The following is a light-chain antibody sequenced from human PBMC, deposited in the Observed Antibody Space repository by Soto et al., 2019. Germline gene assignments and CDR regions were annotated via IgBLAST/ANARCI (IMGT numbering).Light chain of an antibody. CDR1: QSVSGN. V-gene: IGKV3-11*01. CDR3: QQRSNWPPWT. CDR2: RAS. J-gene: IGKJ1*01. Sequence: EGVMAQSPATLSVSPGGRAPPSRRSSQSVSGNLAWYQQKPGQAPRLLIYRASTRATGIPARFSGSGSGTDFTLTISSLEPEDFAVYYCQQRSNWPPWTFGQGTKVDIK.